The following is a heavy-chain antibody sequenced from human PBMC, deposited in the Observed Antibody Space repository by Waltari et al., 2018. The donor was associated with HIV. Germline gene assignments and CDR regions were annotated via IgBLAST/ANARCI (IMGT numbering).Heavy chain of an antibody. Sequence: EVQLVESGGGLVKPGGSLRLSCTASGFTFSSYSMNWVRQAPGKGLEWVASISRSSDYIYYTDSVKGRFTISRDKNSLYLQMNSLRAEDTAVYYCARDGLWSAYYGSDYWGQGTLVTVSS. D-gene: IGHD3-3*01. J-gene: IGHJ4*02. CDR2: ISRSSDYI. CDR1: GFTFSSYS. CDR3: ARDGLWSAYYGSDY. V-gene: IGHV3-21*01.